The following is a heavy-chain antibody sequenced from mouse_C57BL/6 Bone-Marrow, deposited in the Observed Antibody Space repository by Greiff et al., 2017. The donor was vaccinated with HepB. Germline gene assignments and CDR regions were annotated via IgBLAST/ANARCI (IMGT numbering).Heavy chain of an antibody. J-gene: IGHJ2*01. CDR2: IDPSDSYT. Sequence: QVQLQQPGAELVKPGASVKLSCKASGYTFTSYWMQWVKQRPGQGLEWIGEIDPSDSYTNYNQKFKGKATLTVDTSSSTAYMQLSSVTSEDSAVYYCARDYYGSHFDYWGQGTTLTVSS. V-gene: IGHV1-50*01. D-gene: IGHD1-1*01. CDR3: ARDYYGSHFDY. CDR1: GYTFTSYW.